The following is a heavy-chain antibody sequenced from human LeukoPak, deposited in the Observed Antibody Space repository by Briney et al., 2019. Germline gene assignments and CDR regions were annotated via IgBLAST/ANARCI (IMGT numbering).Heavy chain of an antibody. CDR2: ISSSSSTI. CDR3: ARGKQWLNY. V-gene: IGHV3-48*01. J-gene: IGHJ4*02. Sequence: GGSPRLSCAASGFTFSSYSMNWVRQAPGKGLEWVSYISSSSSTIYYADSVKGRFTISRDNAKNSLYLQMNSLRAEDTAVYYCARGKQWLNYWGQGTLVTVSS. D-gene: IGHD6-19*01. CDR1: GFTFSSYS.